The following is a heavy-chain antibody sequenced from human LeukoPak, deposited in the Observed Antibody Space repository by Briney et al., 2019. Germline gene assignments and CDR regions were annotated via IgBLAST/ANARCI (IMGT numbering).Heavy chain of an antibody. D-gene: IGHD1-26*01. CDR1: GGSISSYY. CDR2: IYYSGST. Sequence: PSETLSLTCTVSGGSISSYYWSWIRQPPGKGLEWIGYIYYSGSTNYNPSLKSRVTISVDTSKNQFSLKLSSVTAVDTAVYYCARSEWELLSVDYWGQGTLVTVSS. CDR3: ARSEWELLSVDY. V-gene: IGHV4-59*01. J-gene: IGHJ4*02.